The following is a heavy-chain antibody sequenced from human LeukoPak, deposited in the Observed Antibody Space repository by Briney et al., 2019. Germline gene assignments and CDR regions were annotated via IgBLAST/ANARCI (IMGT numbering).Heavy chain of an antibody. D-gene: IGHD4-17*01. CDR3: AKDDGVYSRPYYYYGMDV. CDR2: ISGSGGST. V-gene: IGHV3-23*01. Sequence: PGGSLRLSCAASGFTFSSYAMSWVRQAPGKGLEWVSAISGSGGSTYYADSVKGRFTISRDNSKNTLYLQMNSLRAEDTAVYYCAKDDGVYSRPYYYYGMDVWGQGTTVTVSS. J-gene: IGHJ6*02. CDR1: GFTFSSYA.